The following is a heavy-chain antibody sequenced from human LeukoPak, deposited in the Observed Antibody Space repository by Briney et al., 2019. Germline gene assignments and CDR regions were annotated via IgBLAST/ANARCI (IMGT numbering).Heavy chain of an antibody. D-gene: IGHD2-2*01. CDR3: ARFTGYCSGTSCYPNAFGI. J-gene: IGHJ3*02. CDR1: GGSFSGYY. V-gene: IGHV4-34*01. Sequence: SETLSLTCAVYGGSFSGYYWSWIRQPPGKGLEWIGEINHSGSTNYNPSLKSRVTISVDTSKNQFSLKLSSVTAADTAVFYCARFTGYCSGTSCYPNAFGIWGQGTMVTVSS. CDR2: INHSGST.